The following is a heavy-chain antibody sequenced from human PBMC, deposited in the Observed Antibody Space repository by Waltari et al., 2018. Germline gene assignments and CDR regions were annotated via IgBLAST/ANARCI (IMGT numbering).Heavy chain of an antibody. V-gene: IGHV3-53*01. Sequence: EVQLVESGGGLIQPGGSLSLSCAASGFTVSSNYMSWVRQAPGKGLEWVSVIYSGGSTSYVDAVKGRFTISRDNSKNTLYLQMNSLRAEDTAVYYCARDAIGFDAFDIWGQGTMVTVSS. CDR2: IYSGGST. D-gene: IGHD2-21*01. CDR3: ARDAIGFDAFDI. CDR1: GFTVSSNY. J-gene: IGHJ3*02.